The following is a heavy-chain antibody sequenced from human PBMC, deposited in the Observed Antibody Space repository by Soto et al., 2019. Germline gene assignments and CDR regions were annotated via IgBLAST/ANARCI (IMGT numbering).Heavy chain of an antibody. J-gene: IGHJ4*02. CDR3: ARGSGGGFDD. V-gene: IGHV1-69*02. CDR1: GGTFSTYI. Sequence: QVQLVQSGAEVKKPGSSVKVSCKASGGTFSTYIINWVRQAPGQGLEWMGRIIPVLGIANYAQKFQGRVTITADKSTGTADMDLSSLRSEDTAIYYCARGSGGGFDDGGQGTLVTVSS. D-gene: IGHD1-26*01. CDR2: IIPVLGIA.